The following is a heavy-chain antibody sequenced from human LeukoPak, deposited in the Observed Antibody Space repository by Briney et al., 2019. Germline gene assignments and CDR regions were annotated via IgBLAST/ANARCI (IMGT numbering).Heavy chain of an antibody. D-gene: IGHD2-15*01. Sequence: ASVKVSCKASAYTFTDYFIHWVRQAPGQGLEWMGWINPDSGGTNYAQKFQGRVTMTRDTSISTAYMELSRLRSDDTAVYYCARACSGGSCYSDFDPWGQGTLVTVSS. CDR2: INPDSGGT. J-gene: IGHJ5*02. CDR3: ARACSGGSCYSDFDP. V-gene: IGHV1-2*02. CDR1: AYTFTDYF.